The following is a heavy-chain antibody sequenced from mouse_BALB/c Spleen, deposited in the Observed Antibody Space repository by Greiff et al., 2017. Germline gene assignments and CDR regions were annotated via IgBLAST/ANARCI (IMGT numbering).Heavy chain of an antibody. CDR1: GFNIKDTY. V-gene: IGHV14-3*02. J-gene: IGHJ2*01. CDR3: ARSSYAPFDY. D-gene: IGHD6-1*01. Sequence: VQLQRSGAELVKPGASVKLSCTASGFNIKDTYMHWVKQRPEQGLEWIGRIDPANGNTKYDPKFQGKATITADTSSNTAYLQLSSLTSEDTAVYYCARSSYAPFDYWGQGITLTDSS. CDR2: IDPANGNT.